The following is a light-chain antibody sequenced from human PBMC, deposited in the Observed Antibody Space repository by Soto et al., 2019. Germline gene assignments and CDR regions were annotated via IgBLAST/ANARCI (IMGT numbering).Light chain of an antibody. CDR3: QQYHKWTWA. Sequence: DIQLSQSPSLLSASVGDRVTITCRASQDLDNYLAWYRQTPGEAPKLLIYGAYTLQSGVPRRFSGAGSGTEFSLTISSLQPEDFAVYYCQQYHKWTWAFGPGTKVEIK. CDR1: QDLDNY. J-gene: IGKJ1*01. V-gene: IGKV1-9*01. CDR2: GAY.